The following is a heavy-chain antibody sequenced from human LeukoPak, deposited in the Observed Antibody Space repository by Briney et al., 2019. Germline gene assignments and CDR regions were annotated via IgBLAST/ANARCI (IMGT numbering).Heavy chain of an antibody. CDR3: ARHQLRGFLDDN. CDR1: GGSISSQY. Sequence: SETLSLTCTVSGGSISSQYWSWIRQPPGKGLEWIGCIYYSGNTNYNPSLESRVTISVDTSKNQFSLKLSSVTAADTAVYYCARHQLRGFLDDNWGQGTLVTVSS. J-gene: IGHJ4*02. D-gene: IGHD3-10*01. V-gene: IGHV4-59*08. CDR2: IYYSGNT.